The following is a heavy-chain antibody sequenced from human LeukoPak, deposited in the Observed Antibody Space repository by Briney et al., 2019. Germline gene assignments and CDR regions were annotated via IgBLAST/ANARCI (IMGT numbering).Heavy chain of an antibody. D-gene: IGHD3-3*01. V-gene: IGHV1-2*02. J-gene: IGHJ4*02. CDR1: GYTFTGYY. CDR2: INPNSGGT. Sequence: ASVKVSCKASGYTFTGYYMHWVRQAPGQGLEWMGWINPNSGGTNYAQKFQGRVTMTRDTSISTAYMELSRLRSDDTAVYYCARDFRSKNYDLDYWGQGTLVTVSS. CDR3: ARDFRSKNYDLDY.